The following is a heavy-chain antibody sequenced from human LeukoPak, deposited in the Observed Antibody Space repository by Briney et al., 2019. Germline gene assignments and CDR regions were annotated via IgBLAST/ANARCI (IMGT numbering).Heavy chain of an antibody. Sequence: GGSLRLSCAASGFTFDDYAMHWVRQAPGKGLEWVSGISWNSGGIGYADSVKGRFTISRDNAKNSLQLQMNSLRPEDMALYYCAKDQGSYLSFFDYWGQGTLVTVSS. CDR2: ISWNSGGI. D-gene: IGHD1-26*01. V-gene: IGHV3-9*03. CDR3: AKDQGSYLSFFDY. CDR1: GFTFDDYA. J-gene: IGHJ4*02.